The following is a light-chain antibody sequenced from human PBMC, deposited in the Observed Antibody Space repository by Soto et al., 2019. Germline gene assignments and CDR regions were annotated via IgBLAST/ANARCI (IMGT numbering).Light chain of an antibody. CDR2: LGS. CDR1: QSLLHSNGYNY. V-gene: IGKV2-28*01. Sequence: DIVMTQSPLSLPVTPGEPASISCRSSQSLLHSNGYNYLDWYLQKPGQSPQLLIYLGSNRASGVPDRFSGSGSGTEFTRKISRVEVEDVGVYYCMQALQTPTFGQGTKLEIK. J-gene: IGKJ2*01. CDR3: MQALQTPT.